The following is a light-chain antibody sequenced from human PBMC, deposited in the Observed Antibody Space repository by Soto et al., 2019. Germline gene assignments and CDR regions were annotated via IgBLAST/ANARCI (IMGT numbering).Light chain of an antibody. CDR2: GAS. J-gene: IGKJ2*01. CDR1: QSISNS. V-gene: IGKV3-15*01. CDR3: QQYNNWPPRT. Sequence: EIVMTQSPASLSVSPGETATLSCRASQSISNSLAWYQQKPGQAPSLLIYGASTRATGIPARFSGSGSGTEFTLTIGSLQSEDSALYYCQQYNNWPPRTFGQGTKLEIK.